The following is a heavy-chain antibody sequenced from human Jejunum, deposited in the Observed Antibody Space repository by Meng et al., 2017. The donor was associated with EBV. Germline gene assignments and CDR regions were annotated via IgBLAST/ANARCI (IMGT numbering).Heavy chain of an antibody. Sequence: EVQLVESGGGLVQPGESLRLSWFASGFTFTSYTMNWVRQAPGKGLEWVSGISVDDADIHYADAVKGRFTTSRDNSKNTVYLQMTGLRAEDTAEYYCATGYCTTKNCRRDYWGQGTLVTVSS. D-gene: IGHD2-8*01. CDR2: ISVDDADI. CDR1: GFTFTSYT. J-gene: IGHJ4*02. CDR3: ATGYCTTKNCRRDY. V-gene: IGHV3-23*04.